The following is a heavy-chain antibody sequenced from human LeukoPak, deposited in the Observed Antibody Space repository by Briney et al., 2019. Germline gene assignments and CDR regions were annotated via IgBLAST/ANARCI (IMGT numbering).Heavy chain of an antibody. V-gene: IGHV3-30-3*01. D-gene: IGHD4-17*01. CDR1: GFTCSSYA. CDR3: ASLNHDYGDLFDY. J-gene: IGHJ4*02. Sequence: PGRSLRLSCAASGFTCSSYAMHWVRQAPGKGLEWVAVISYDGSNKYYADSVKGRFTISRDNSKNTLYLQMNSLRAEDTAVYYCASLNHDYGDLFDYWGQGTLVTVSS. CDR2: ISYDGSNK.